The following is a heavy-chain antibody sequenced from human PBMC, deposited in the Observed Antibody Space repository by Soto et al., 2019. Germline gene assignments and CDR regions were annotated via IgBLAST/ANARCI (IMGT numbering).Heavy chain of an antibody. J-gene: IGHJ2*01. CDR2: ISKDGSNK. D-gene: IGHD3-10*01. V-gene: IGHV3-30-3*01. Sequence: QVQLVESGGGVVQPGGSLTLSCAGSGFTFSDYAMHWVRQAPGKGLEWVAVISKDGSNKYHADSVKGRFTISRDNYKNTLYLHMSSLGSEDTAGYYCARDQGDPVGRGRGVLFRDDWYFDFWGRGTLVTVSS. CDR1: GFTFSDYA. CDR3: ARDQGDPVGRGRGVLFRDDWYFDF.